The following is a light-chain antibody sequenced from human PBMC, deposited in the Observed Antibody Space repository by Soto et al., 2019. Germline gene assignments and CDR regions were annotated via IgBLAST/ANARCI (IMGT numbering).Light chain of an antibody. V-gene: IGKV3-11*01. CDR1: QSVSSY. CDR3: QQRKVWPPVT. CDR2: DAS. Sequence: EIVLTQSPATLSLSPGERATLSCRASQSVSSYLAWYQQKPGQAPRLLIYDASNRATGIPARFSGSGSGTDFTLTISSLEPEDDAIYYCQQRKVWPPVTFGEGTRLEI. J-gene: IGKJ5*01.